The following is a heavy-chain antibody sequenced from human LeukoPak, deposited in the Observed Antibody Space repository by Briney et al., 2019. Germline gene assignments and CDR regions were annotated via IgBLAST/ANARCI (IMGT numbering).Heavy chain of an antibody. V-gene: IGHV2-5*01. CDR2: IYWNDDK. D-gene: IGHD2-2*01. J-gene: IGHJ5*02. CDR1: GFSLSTSGVG. CDR3: ARDPYLGYCSSTSCYGVNWFDP. Sequence: VSGPTLVKPTQTLTLTCTFSGFSLSTSGVGVGWIRQPPGKALEWLALIYWNDDKRYSPSLKSRLTITKDTSKNQVVLTMTNMDPVDTATYYCARDPYLGYCSSTSCYGVNWFDPWGQGTLVTVSS.